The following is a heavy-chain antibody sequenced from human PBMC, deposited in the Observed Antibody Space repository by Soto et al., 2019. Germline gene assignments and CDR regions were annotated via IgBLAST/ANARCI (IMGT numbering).Heavy chain of an antibody. CDR1: GYSFTSYA. V-gene: IGHV1-18*01. J-gene: IGHJ4*02. D-gene: IGHD2-15*01. Sequence: QVQLVQSGVEVRSPGASLKVSCKASGYSFTSYAIGWVRQAPGQGLEWLGWISPYNGNPKYAQHVQDRVTMTTDTSTTTAYMGLRSLRSYDTAVYYCARAHEYCRAYSCQVGDFDHWGQGTLVTVSS. CDR3: ARAHEYCRAYSCQVGDFDH. CDR2: ISPYNGNP.